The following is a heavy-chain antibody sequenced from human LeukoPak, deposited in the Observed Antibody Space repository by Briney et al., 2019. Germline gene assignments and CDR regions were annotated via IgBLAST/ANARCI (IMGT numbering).Heavy chain of an antibody. D-gene: IGHD6-19*01. CDR2: ISGSGGST. CDR1: GFTFSSYA. V-gene: IGHV3-23*01. Sequence: PGGSLRLSCAASGFTFSSYAMSWVRQAPGKGLEWVSAISGSGGSTYYADSVKGRFTISRDNSKNTLYLQMNSLRAEDTAVYYCAKGAGSSGWSEMDAFDIWGQGTMVTVSS. CDR3: AKGAGSSGWSEMDAFDI. J-gene: IGHJ3*02.